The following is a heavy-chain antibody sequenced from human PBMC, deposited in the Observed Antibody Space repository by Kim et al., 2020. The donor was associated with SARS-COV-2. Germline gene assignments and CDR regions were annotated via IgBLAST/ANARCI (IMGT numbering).Heavy chain of an antibody. CDR3: ARDRTAMDPMIYYYYGMDV. Sequence: GGSLRLSCAASGFTVSSNYMSWVRQAPGKGLEWVSVIYSGGSTYYADSVKGRFTISRDNSKNTLYLQMNSLRAEDTAVYYCARDRTAMDPMIYYYYGMDVWGQGTTVTVSS. CDR2: IYSGGST. J-gene: IGHJ6*02. V-gene: IGHV3-53*01. D-gene: IGHD5-18*01. CDR1: GFTVSSNY.